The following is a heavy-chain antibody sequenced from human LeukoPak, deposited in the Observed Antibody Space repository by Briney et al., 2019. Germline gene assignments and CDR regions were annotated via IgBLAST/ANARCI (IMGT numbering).Heavy chain of an antibody. D-gene: IGHD3-3*01. V-gene: IGHV4-59*01. CDR3: AREVVRRDFWSDILSGDWFDP. CDR2: IYYSGST. Sequence: SETLSLTCTVSGGSISSYYWSWIRQPPGKGLEWIGYIYYSGSTNYNPSLKSRVTISVDTSKNQFSLKLSSVTAADTAVYYCAREVVRRDFWSDILSGDWFDPWGQGTLVTVSS. J-gene: IGHJ5*02. CDR1: GGSISSYY.